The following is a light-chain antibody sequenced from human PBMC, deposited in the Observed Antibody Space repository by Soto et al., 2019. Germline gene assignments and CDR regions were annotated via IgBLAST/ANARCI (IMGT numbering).Light chain of an antibody. CDR2: DAS. CDR3: QQYNNWPPWT. Sequence: EIVMTQSPATLYVSPGERATLSCRASQSVSSNLAWYQQKPGQAPRLLIYDASTRATGIPARFSGSGSGTEFTLTISSLQSEDFAVYYCQQYNNWPPWTFGQGTKGEIK. J-gene: IGKJ1*01. V-gene: IGKV3-15*01. CDR1: QSVSSN.